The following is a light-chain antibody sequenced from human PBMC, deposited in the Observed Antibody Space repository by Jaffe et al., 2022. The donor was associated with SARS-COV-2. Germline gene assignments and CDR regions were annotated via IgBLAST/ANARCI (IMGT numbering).Light chain of an antibody. CDR3: QQYDT. CDR2: GAS. J-gene: IGKJ4*01. Sequence: EIVLTQSPGTLSLSPGERATLSCRASQTVSSSYLAWYQHKPGQAPRLLIYGASNRATGIPERFTGRGSGTDFTLTISRLEPEDFAVYFCQQYDTFGGGTKVEIK. V-gene: IGKV3-20*01. CDR1: QTVSSSY.